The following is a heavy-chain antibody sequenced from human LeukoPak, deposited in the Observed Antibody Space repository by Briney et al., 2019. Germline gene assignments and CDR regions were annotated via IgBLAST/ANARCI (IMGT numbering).Heavy chain of an antibody. CDR3: ASYSGLRLGELSLYLIDY. J-gene: IGHJ4*02. CDR2: INPNSGGT. D-gene: IGHD3-16*02. V-gene: IGHV1-2*02. CDR1: GYTFTGYY. Sequence: GASVKVSCKASGYTFTGYYMHWVRQAPGQGLEWMGWINPNSGGTNYAQKFLGRVTMTRDTSISTAYMELSRLRSDDTAVYYCASYSGLRLGELSLYLIDYWGQGTLVTVSS.